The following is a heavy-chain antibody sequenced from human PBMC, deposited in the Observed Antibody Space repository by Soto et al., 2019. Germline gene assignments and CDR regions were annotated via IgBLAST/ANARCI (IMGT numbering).Heavy chain of an antibody. V-gene: IGHV1-2*04. CDR3: ARGPQPCYCTNGVCYTRPAPFDY. D-gene: IGHD2-8*01. J-gene: IGHJ4*02. CDR1: GYTFPGYY. Sequence: ASVKVSCKASGYTFPGYYMHWVRQAPGQGLEWMGWINPNSGGTNYAQKFQGWVTMTRDTPISTAYMELSRLGSDDTAVYYSARGPQPCYCTNGVCYTRPAPFDYWGQGTLVTVSS. CDR2: INPNSGGT.